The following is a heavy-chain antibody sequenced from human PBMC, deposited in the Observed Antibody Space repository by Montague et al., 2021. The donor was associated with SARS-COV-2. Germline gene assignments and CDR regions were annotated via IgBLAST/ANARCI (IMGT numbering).Heavy chain of an antibody. CDR2: INHSGST. Sequence: SETLSLTCAVYGGSFCGRYWNWIRQPPGKGLEWIGVINHSGSTNNNPSLKSRVTMSVDTSKNQFSLKLSSVTAADTAVYYCARGARQGYGFRLGSFDYWGQGTLVTVSS. J-gene: IGHJ4*02. D-gene: IGHD3-10*01. CDR3: ARGARQGYGFRLGSFDY. V-gene: IGHV4-34*01. CDR1: GGSFCGRY.